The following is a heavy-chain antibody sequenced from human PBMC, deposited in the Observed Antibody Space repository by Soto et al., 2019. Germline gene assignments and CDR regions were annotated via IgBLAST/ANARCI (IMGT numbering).Heavy chain of an antibody. V-gene: IGHV4-31*03. CDR3: ARHSQLHKGTGDDYYYYYMDV. Sequence: SETLSLTCTVSGGSISSGGYYWSWIRQHPGKGLEWIGYIYYSGSTYYNPSLKSRVTISVDTSKNQFSLKLSSVTAADTAVYYCARHSQLHKGTGDDYYYYYMDVWGKGTTVTVSS. CDR2: IYYSGST. CDR1: GGSISSGGYY. J-gene: IGHJ6*03. D-gene: IGHD7-27*01.